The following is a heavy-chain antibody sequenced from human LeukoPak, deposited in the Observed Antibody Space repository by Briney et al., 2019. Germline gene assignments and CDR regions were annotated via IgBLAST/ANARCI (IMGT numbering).Heavy chain of an antibody. V-gene: IGHV3-53*01. J-gene: IGHJ4*02. Sequence: GGSLRLSCAASGFTVSSNYMTWFRQAPGKGLEWVSVVYISGSTYYAESVKGRFTISRDNSNNTLYLQMNSLRAEDTAVYYCAKNHYESRGYARTPFDYWGQGTLVTVSS. D-gene: IGHD3-22*01. CDR2: VYISGST. CDR3: AKNHYESRGYARTPFDY. CDR1: GFTVSSNY.